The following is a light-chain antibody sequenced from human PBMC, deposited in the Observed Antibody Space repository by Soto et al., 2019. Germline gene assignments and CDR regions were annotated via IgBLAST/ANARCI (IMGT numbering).Light chain of an antibody. V-gene: IGKV4-1*01. J-gene: IGKJ4*01. CDR3: QPYYNTPLT. Sequence: DFVMTQSPDSLAVSLGERATINCKSSPIVLDTNNTNYLAWYQQKPGQPPNLLIYWGSTRESGFPDRFSGRGSGTDFTLTISSLQAEDVAVYYCQPYYNTPLTFGGGTTVALK. CDR2: WGS. CDR1: PIVLDTNNTNY.